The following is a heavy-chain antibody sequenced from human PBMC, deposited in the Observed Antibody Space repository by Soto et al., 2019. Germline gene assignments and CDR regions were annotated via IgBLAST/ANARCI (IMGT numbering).Heavy chain of an antibody. CDR2: INPNSGGT. Sequence: QVQLVQSGAEVKKPGASVKVSCKASGYTFTGYYMHWVRQAPGQGLEWMGWINPNSGGTNYAQKIQGWVTMTRDTSISTAYMELSRLRSDDTAVYYCAREERGYSYYSNYYYYGMDVWGQGTTVTVSS. J-gene: IGHJ6*02. V-gene: IGHV1-2*04. CDR1: GYTFTGYY. D-gene: IGHD5-18*01. CDR3: AREERGYSYYSNYYYYGMDV.